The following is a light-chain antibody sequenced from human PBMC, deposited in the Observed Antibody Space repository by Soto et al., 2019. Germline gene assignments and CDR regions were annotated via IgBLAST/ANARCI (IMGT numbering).Light chain of an antibody. Sequence: DIQMTQSPSSLSASVGDTVTITCRASPSISVHLNWYQQKPGKVPKLLIYAASNLQSGVPLRFSGSGSETDFALTISSLQPEDFATYYCQQSYITPYTFGQGTKLEIK. V-gene: IGKV1-39*01. CDR3: QQSYITPYT. CDR2: AAS. J-gene: IGKJ2*01. CDR1: PSISVH.